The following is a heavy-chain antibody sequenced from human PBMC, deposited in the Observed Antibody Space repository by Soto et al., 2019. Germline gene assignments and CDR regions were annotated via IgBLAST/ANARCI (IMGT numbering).Heavy chain of an antibody. D-gene: IGHD3-3*01. CDR2: IIPIFGTA. J-gene: IGHJ6*02. CDR3: VTGNLTISGVVIIDYYGMDV. CDR1: GYTFTSYG. Sequence: SVKVSCKASGYTFTSYGISWVRQAPGQGLEWMGGIIPIFGTANYAQKFQGRVTITADESTSTAYMELSSLRSEDTAVYYCVTGNLTISGVVIIDYYGMDVWGQGTTVTVSS. V-gene: IGHV1-69*13.